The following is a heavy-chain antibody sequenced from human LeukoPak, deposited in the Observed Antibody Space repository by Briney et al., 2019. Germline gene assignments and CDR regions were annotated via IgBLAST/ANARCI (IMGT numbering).Heavy chain of an antibody. Sequence: GGSLRLSCAASGFIFSTYGMHWVRQAPGKGLEWVAFIRFDGSNKCHADSVKGRFTISRDNSKNMLYLEMNSLSTEDTAVYYCAKVRYCSGVNCYPDDNWGQGTLVTVSS. D-gene: IGHD2-15*01. CDR1: GFIFSTYG. CDR3: AKVRYCSGVNCYPDDN. CDR2: IRFDGSNK. V-gene: IGHV3-30*02. J-gene: IGHJ4*02.